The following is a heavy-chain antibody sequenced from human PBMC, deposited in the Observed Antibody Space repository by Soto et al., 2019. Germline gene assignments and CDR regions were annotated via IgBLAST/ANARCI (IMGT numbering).Heavy chain of an antibody. Sequence: EVQLVESGGGLVQPGGSLRLSCAVLGFTFSSYSMNWFPQAPGKGLEWVSYISSSSSLIYYADSVTGRFTISRDNAKNSLYLQMNSLRDEDTAVYFCARDPYDRSAFDYWGQGTLISVS. D-gene: IGHD3-22*01. J-gene: IGHJ4*02. CDR3: ARDPYDRSAFDY. CDR1: GFTFSSYS. V-gene: IGHV3-48*02. CDR2: ISSSSSLI.